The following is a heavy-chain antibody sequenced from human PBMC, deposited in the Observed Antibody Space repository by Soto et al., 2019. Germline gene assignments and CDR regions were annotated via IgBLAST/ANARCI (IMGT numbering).Heavy chain of an antibody. J-gene: IGHJ4*02. V-gene: IGHV1-18*01. CDR1: GYTFINFG. Sequence: ASVKVSCKTSGYTFINFGIGWVRQAPGQGLEWMGWISPFNGHTHYAQKFQGRVSLTTDTSTSTAFLELRSLTYDDTAVYYCAREPPRATAGLNYFDYWGQGTLVTVSS. CDR2: ISPFNGHT. D-gene: IGHD6-13*01. CDR3: AREPPRATAGLNYFDY.